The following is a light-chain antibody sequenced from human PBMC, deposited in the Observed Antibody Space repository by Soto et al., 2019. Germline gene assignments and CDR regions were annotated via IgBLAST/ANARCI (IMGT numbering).Light chain of an antibody. CDR3: KPRSDWPPVT. CDR2: DAS. CDR1: QSVKNY. Sequence: EIVLTQAPATLSLSPGERATLSCRASQSVKNYLAWYQQKPGQAPRLLIYDASNSATDIPARFSGSGSGTDFTLTISSLEPEDAVVYYSKPRSDWPPVTFGGGTKVEIK. J-gene: IGKJ4*01. V-gene: IGKV3-11*01.